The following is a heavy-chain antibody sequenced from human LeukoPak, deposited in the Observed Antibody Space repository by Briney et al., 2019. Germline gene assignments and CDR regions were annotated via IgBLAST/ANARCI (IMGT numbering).Heavy chain of an antibody. CDR1: GFTFSSYA. CDR2: ISYDGSNK. V-gene: IGHV3-30*04. D-gene: IGHD4-17*01. Sequence: GGSLRLSCAASGFTFSSYAMHWVRQAPGKGLEWVAVISYDGSNKYYADSVKGRFTISRDNSKNTLYLQMNSLRAEDTAVYYCAREWAGGDYDAFDIWGQGTMVTVSS. J-gene: IGHJ3*02. CDR3: AREWAGGDYDAFDI.